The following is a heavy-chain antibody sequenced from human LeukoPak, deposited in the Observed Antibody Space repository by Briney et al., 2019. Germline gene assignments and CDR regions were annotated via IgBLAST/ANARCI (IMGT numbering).Heavy chain of an antibody. Sequence: SVKVSCKASGGTFSSYAISWVRQAPGQGLEWMGKITPVINTANYAQTFQGRVSIYADRYTTTVYMDLSGLRPDDTAVYYCARVNLRGSNYNWFDPWGQGTPVTVAS. J-gene: IGHJ5*02. CDR1: GGTFSSYA. CDR2: ITPVINTA. CDR3: ARVNLRGSNYNWFDP. V-gene: IGHV1-69*04. D-gene: IGHD1-26*01.